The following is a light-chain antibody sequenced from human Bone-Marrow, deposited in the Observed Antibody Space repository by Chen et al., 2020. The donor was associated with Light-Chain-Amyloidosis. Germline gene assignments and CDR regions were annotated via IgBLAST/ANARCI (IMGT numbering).Light chain of an antibody. V-gene: IGKV4-1*01. CDR2: WAP. CDR3: QQYYSTPYT. Sequence: DIVMTQSPDSLAVSLGERATINCKSSESLLYRSNNKNYLGWYQQKPGQSPKLLMYWAPTRESGVPDRFSGSGSGTDFTLTISSLQAEDVAVYYCQQYYSTPYTFGQGTKLE. J-gene: IGKJ2*01. CDR1: ESLLYRSNNKNY.